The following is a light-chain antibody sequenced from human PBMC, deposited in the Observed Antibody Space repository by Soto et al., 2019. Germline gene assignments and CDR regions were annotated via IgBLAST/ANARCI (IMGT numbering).Light chain of an antibody. CDR3: SAWDDSLSGYV. J-gene: IGLJ1*01. V-gene: IGLV1-47*01. CDR2: RNN. Sequence: QSVLTQPPSASGTPGQRVTISCSGSSSNIGSNYVYWYQQLPGTAPTLLIYRNNQRPSGVPGRFSCSKSGTSASLAISVLRSEDEAYYYCSAWDDSLSGYVFGTGTKLTVL. CDR1: SSNIGSNY.